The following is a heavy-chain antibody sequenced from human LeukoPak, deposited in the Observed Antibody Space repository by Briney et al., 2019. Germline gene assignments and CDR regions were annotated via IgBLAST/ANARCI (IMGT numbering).Heavy chain of an antibody. CDR2: IYTSGST. Sequence: PSETLSLTCTVSGGSISSGSYYWSWIRQPAGKGLEWIGRIYTSGSTNYNPSLKSRVTISVDTSKNQFSLKLSSVTAADTAVYYCARGPTTDWYFDLWGRGTLVTVSS. J-gene: IGHJ2*01. CDR3: ARGPTTDWYFDL. CDR1: GGSISSGSYY. D-gene: IGHD2/OR15-2a*01. V-gene: IGHV4-61*02.